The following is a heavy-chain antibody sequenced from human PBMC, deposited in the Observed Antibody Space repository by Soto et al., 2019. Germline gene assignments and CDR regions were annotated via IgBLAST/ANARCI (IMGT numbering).Heavy chain of an antibody. CDR2: VSSDGSDK. V-gene: IGHV3-30*03. J-gene: IGHJ5*02. D-gene: IGHD1-7*01. CDR3: ARGKGNNWNYVWFDP. CDR1: GFTFSSYG. Sequence: SGGSLRLSCAASGFTFSSYGMHWVRQAPGKGLEWVAGVSSDGSDKDYADSVKGRFTISRDNSKNTLFLQMSSLRVEDTAVYYCARGKGNNWNYVWFDPWGQGTLVTVSS.